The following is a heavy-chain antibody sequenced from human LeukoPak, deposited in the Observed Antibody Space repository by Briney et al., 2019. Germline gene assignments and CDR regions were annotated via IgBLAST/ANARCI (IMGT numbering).Heavy chain of an antibody. CDR2: MNPNSGNT. J-gene: IGHJ4*02. V-gene: IGHV1-8*01. D-gene: IGHD3-10*01. CDR3: ARGPPLWFGELF. CDR1: GYTFTSYD. Sequence: ASVKVSCKTSGYTFTSYDINWVRQATGQGLEWMGWMNPNSGNTGYAQKFQGRVTMTRNASISTAYMELSSLRSEDTAVYYCARGPPLWFGELFWGQGTLVTVSS.